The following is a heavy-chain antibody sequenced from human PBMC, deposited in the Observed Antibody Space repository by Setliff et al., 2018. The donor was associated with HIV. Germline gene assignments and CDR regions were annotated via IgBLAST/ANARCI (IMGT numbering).Heavy chain of an antibody. CDR3: ARDEYANTDLDF. J-gene: IGHJ5*01. CDR1: GYTFTDYG. D-gene: IGHD5-18*01. Sequence: ASVKVSCKASGYTFTDYGINWVRQAPGQGLEWMGWINTNNGNPTYAQGFTGRFVFSSDTSVRTAYLQIVSLKAEDTAVYFCARDEYANTDLDFWGPGTLVTVSS. V-gene: IGHV7-4-1*01. CDR2: INTNNGNP.